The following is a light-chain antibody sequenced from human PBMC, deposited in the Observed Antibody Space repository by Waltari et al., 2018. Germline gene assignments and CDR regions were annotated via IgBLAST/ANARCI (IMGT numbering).Light chain of an antibody. CDR1: QSLLYSSRNKNY. J-gene: IGKJ2*03. V-gene: IGKV4-1*01. Sequence: DVVMTQSPDSLAVSLGERATINCTSSQSLLYSSRNKNYLAWYQQKPGQPPKLLIYWASAREAGVPDRISGSGSGTDFTLTISSLQAEDVAVYYCQQYYATPYSFGQWTKVEIK. CDR2: WAS. CDR3: QQYYATPYS.